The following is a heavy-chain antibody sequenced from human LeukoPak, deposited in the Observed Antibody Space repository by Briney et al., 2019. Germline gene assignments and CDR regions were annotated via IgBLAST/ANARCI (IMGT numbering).Heavy chain of an antibody. CDR1: GCSISRHY. CDR3: ARRGVNGAYDAFDL. V-gene: IGHV4-59*11. D-gene: IGHD4-17*01. J-gene: IGHJ3*01. Sequence: SETLSLTGPLSGCSISRHYWSWIRQPPGKGLEWIGYIYDSGSTSYNTSLKTRVTISVAMSKNQFSLKMSPVAAADTAVYYCARRGVNGAYDAFDLWGQGTMVTVSS. CDR2: IYDSGST.